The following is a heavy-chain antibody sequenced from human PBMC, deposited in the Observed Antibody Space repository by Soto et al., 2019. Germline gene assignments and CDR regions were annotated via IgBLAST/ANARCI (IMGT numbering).Heavy chain of an antibody. V-gene: IGHV1-18*04. CDR2: TSGYNDNT. D-gene: IGHD5-12*01. CDR1: GYTFTTYG. CDR3: ARDVDVLTTPPGDC. Sequence: ASVKVSCKTSGYTFTTYGISWVRQAPGQGLEWMGWTSGYNDNTNYAQNFQGRVTMTTDTSRNTAYMELRRLTSDDTAVYYCARDVDVLTTPPGDCWGQGTLVTVS. J-gene: IGHJ4*02.